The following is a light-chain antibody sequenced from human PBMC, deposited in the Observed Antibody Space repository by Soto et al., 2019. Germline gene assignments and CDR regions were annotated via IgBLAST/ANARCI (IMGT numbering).Light chain of an antibody. Sequence: DIPMTQSPSSLSASVGDRVTITCRASQTISTNLNWYQQKPGKAPKLLMSAASSLQSGVSSRFSGSGSGTDFTLTISSLQPEDFATYFCQQTYSFPTFGQGTKVEIK. CDR1: QTISTN. CDR3: QQTYSFPT. J-gene: IGKJ1*01. V-gene: IGKV1-39*01. CDR2: AAS.